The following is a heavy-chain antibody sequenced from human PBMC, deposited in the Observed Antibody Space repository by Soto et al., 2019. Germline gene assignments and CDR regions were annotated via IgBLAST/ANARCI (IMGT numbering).Heavy chain of an antibody. CDR1: GFAFSSYW. J-gene: IGHJ4*02. Sequence: EVQLVESGGGLVQPGGSLRLSCAASGFAFSSYWMSWVRQAPGKGLEWVANMKQDGSEIDYMDSMKGRFTLSRDNAKNSLYLQMNSLRAEDTAVYYCARIGYRSSSFDYWGQGTLVTVSS. CDR3: ARIGYRSSSFDY. CDR2: MKQDGSEI. V-gene: IGHV3-7*01. D-gene: IGHD6-6*01.